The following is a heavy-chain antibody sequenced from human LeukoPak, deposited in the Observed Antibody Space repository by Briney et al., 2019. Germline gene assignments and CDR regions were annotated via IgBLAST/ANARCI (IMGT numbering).Heavy chain of an antibody. D-gene: IGHD3-10*01. J-gene: IGHJ3*02. Sequence: SETLSLTCTVSGGSVSSGSYYWGWIRQPPGKGLEWIGYIYYSGSTNYNPSLKSRVTISVDTSKNQFSLKLSSVTAADTAVYYCARDLYYYGSGSYRAFDIWGQGTMVTVSS. CDR3: ARDLYYYGSGSYRAFDI. V-gene: IGHV4-61*01. CDR1: GGSVSSGSYY. CDR2: IYYSGST.